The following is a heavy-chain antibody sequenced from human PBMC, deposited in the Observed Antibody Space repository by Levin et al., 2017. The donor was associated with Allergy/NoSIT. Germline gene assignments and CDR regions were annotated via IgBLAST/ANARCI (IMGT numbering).Heavy chain of an antibody. D-gene: IGHD4-17*01. CDR2: IWYDGSNK. V-gene: IGHV3-33*01. CDR1: GFTFSSYG. CDR3: ARDATSYDYGDYFMIYY. Sequence: GESLKISCAASGFTFSSYGMHWVRQAPGKGLEWVAVIWYDGSNKYYADSVKGRFTISRDNSKNTLYLQMNSLRAEDTAVYYCARDATSYDYGDYFMIYYWGQGTLVTVSS. J-gene: IGHJ4*02.